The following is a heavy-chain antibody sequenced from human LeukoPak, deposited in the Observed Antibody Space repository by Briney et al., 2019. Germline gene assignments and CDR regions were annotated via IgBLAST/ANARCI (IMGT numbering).Heavy chain of an antibody. D-gene: IGHD1-1*01. Sequence: PSETLSLTCTVSGGSISSYYWSWIRQPPGKGLEWIGWSYHRGSTSYNPSLKSRVAISVDTSKNQYSLKLSSVTAADTAVYYCARDRELGYWGQGTLVTVSS. J-gene: IGHJ4*02. CDR2: SYHRGST. CDR3: ARDRELGY. V-gene: IGHV4-59*13. CDR1: GGSISSYY.